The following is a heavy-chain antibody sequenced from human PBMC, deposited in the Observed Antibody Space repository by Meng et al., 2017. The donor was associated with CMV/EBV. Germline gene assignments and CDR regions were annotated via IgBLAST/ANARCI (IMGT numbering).Heavy chain of an antibody. CDR2: IYHSGST. Sequence: SETLSLTCTVSGYSISGGYYWGWIRQPPGKGLEWIGSIYHSGSTYYNPSLKSRVTISVDTSKNQFSLKLSSVTAADTAVYYCARERGFVVVVPAANGPFDYWGQGTLVTVSS. D-gene: IGHD2-2*01. V-gene: IGHV4-38-2*02. J-gene: IGHJ4*02. CDR3: ARERGFVVVVPAANGPFDY. CDR1: GYSISGGYY.